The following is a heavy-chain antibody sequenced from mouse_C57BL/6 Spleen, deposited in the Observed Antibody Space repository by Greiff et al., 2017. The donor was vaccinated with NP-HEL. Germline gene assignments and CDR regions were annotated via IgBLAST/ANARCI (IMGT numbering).Heavy chain of an antibody. CDR1: GFNIKDDY. D-gene: IGHD2-1*01. CDR3: TTGGYYGNPWFAY. J-gene: IGHJ3*01. CDR2: IDPENGDT. Sequence: VQLQQSGAELVRPGASVKLSCTASGFNIKDDYMHWVKQRPEQGLEWIGWIDPENGDTEYASKFQGKATITADTSSNTAYLQLSSLTSEDTAVYYCTTGGYYGNPWFAYWGQGTLVTVSA. V-gene: IGHV14-4*01.